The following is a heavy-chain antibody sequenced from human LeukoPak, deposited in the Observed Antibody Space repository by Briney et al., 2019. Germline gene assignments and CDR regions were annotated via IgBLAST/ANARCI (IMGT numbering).Heavy chain of an antibody. V-gene: IGHV3-23*01. D-gene: IGHD3-9*01. CDR1: GFTFCSYA. Sequence: GGSQRLSCAASGFTFCSYAMSWVRQAPGKGLEWVSAISGSGGSTYYADSVKGRFTISRDNSKNTLYLQMNSLRAEDTAVYYCAKESQRELRYFDWIPDYWGQGTLVTVSS. J-gene: IGHJ4*02. CDR2: ISGSGGST. CDR3: AKESQRELRYFDWIPDY.